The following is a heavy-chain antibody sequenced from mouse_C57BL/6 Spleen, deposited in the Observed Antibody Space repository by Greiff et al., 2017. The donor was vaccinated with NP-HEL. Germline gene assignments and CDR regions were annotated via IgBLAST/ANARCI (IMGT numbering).Heavy chain of an antibody. V-gene: IGHV1-54*01. Sequence: QVQLKQSGAELVRPGTSVKVSCKASGYAFTNYLIEWVKQRPGQGLEWIGVINPGSGGTNYNEKFKGKATLTADKSSSTAYMQLSSLTSEDSAVYFCARERLYAMDYWGQGTSVTVSS. CDR3: ARERLYAMDY. CDR1: GYAFTNYL. J-gene: IGHJ4*01. CDR2: INPGSGGT.